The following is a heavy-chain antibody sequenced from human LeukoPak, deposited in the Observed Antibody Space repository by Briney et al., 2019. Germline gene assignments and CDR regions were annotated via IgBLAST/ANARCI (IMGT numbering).Heavy chain of an antibody. D-gene: IGHD4-17*01. CDR1: GFTLSSYG. CDR2: ISTSSNYI. CDR3: AREGYGDHKPFDY. V-gene: IGHV3-21*01. Sequence: GGSLRLSCAASGFTLSSYGMNWVRQAPGKGLEWVSSISTSSNYIYYADSVKGRFTISRDNSKNTLYLQMNSLRAEDTAVYYCAREGYGDHKPFDYWGQGTLVTVSS. J-gene: IGHJ4*02.